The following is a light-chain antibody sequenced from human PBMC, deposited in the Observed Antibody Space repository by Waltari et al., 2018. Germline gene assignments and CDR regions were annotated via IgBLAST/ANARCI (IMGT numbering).Light chain of an antibody. CDR2: RSN. CDR3: GTWDASLSAWV. CDR1: PYNIGNNY. J-gene: IGLJ3*02. Sequence: QSVLTQPPSASGTPGQRATISCSGSPYNIGNNYVYWYQQVPGTAPKLLIYRSNQRPSGVPDRFSGSKSGTSASLAISGLRSEDEADYYCGTWDASLSAWVFGGGTKLTVL. V-gene: IGLV1-47*01.